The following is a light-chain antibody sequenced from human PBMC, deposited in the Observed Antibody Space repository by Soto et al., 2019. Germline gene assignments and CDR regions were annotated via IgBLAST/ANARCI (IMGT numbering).Light chain of an antibody. CDR1: QSVSSY. J-gene: IGKJ5*01. CDR3: QQRSNCNPIP. V-gene: IGKV3-11*01. Sequence: EIVLTQSPATLSLSPGERATLSCRASQSVSSYLAWYQQKPGQAPRPLIYDASNSTTGRPARFRGSGSGTDFTLTISSLEPEDFAVYYCQQRSNCNPIPFGQGTRLEIK. CDR2: DAS.